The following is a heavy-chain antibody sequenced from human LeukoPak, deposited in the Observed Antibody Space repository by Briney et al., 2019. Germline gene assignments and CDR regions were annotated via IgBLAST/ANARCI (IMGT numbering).Heavy chain of an antibody. J-gene: IGHJ4*02. Sequence: PSQTLSLTCTVSGGSINSGDYIWTWIRQPPGKGLEWIGRFHHGGSPPYNPSLQSRVTISADTSKNHFSLNLRSVSDADTAVYYCARGLTTDKIDYWGQGTLVTVSS. CDR3: ARGLTTDKIDY. CDR2: FHHGGSP. V-gene: IGHV4-30-4*01. D-gene: IGHD4-17*01. CDR1: GGSINSGDYI.